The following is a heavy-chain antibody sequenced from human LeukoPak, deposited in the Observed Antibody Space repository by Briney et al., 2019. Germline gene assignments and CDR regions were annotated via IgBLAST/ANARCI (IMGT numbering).Heavy chain of an antibody. CDR1: GYSFTSYW. Sequence: GESLKISGKGSGYSFTSYWIGWVRQMPGKGLEWMAIIYPGDSDTKYSPSFQGQVTISVDKSISTAYLQWSSLKASDSAMYYCARLGYSGYDPFDYWGQGTLVTVSS. J-gene: IGHJ4*02. CDR3: ARLGYSGYDPFDY. V-gene: IGHV5-51*01. CDR2: IYPGDSDT. D-gene: IGHD5-12*01.